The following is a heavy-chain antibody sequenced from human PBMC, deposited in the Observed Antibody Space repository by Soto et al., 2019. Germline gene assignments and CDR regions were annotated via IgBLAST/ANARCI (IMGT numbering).Heavy chain of an antibody. V-gene: IGHV1-46*03. J-gene: IGHJ4*02. CDR2: INPSGGST. D-gene: IGHD6-19*01. CDR1: GYTFTSYY. CDR3: ATHLRGIAVAGSFDY. Sequence: ASVKVSCKASGYTFTSYYMHWVRQAPGQGLEWMGIINPSGGSTSYAQKFQGRVTMTRDTSTSTVYMELSSLRSEDTAVYYCATHLRGIAVAGSFDYWGQGTLVTVSS.